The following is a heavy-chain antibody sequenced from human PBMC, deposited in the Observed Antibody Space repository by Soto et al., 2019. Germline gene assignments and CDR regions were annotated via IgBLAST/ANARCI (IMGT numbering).Heavy chain of an antibody. CDR1: GGSISSGDYY. J-gene: IGHJ5*02. CDR2: IYYSGST. Sequence: SETLSLTCTVSGGSISSGDYYWSWIRQPPGKGLEWIGYIYYSGSTYYNPSLKSRVTISVDTSKNQFSLKLSSVTAADTAVYYCARDRPYYDILTGPSGFDPWGQGTLVT. V-gene: IGHV4-30-4*01. CDR3: ARDRPYYDILTGPSGFDP. D-gene: IGHD3-9*01.